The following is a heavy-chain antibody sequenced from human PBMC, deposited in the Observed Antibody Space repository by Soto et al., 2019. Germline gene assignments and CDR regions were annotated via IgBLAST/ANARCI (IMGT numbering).Heavy chain of an antibody. V-gene: IGHV3-21*01. D-gene: IGHD2-15*01. Sequence: PGCSLRLSCEASRLNFNSYTINCFLNATGKRLEWLSSISSSGYIFSTDSVRGRFTISRDNAKNSVYLQINSLRAEDTAVYFCARDCSGGSCYPGMDVWGQGTTVTVSS. CDR3: ARDCSGGSCYPGMDV. CDR2: ISSSGYI. CDR1: RLNFNSYT. J-gene: IGHJ6*02.